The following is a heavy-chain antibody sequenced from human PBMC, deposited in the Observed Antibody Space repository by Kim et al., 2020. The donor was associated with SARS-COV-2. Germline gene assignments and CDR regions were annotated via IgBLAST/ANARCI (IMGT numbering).Heavy chain of an antibody. J-gene: IGHJ4*02. V-gene: IGHV3-9*01. D-gene: IGHD2-2*01. CDR1: GFTFGDYA. Sequence: GGSLRLSCAASGFTFGDYAMHWVRQAPGKGLEWVSGISWNSGTIGYADSVKGRFTLSRDNAKNSLYLQMNSLRAEDTALYYCAKDMYPLGFCNYTSCYAVDYWGQGTLVTVSS. CDR3: AKDMYPLGFCNYTSCYAVDY. CDR2: ISWNSGTI.